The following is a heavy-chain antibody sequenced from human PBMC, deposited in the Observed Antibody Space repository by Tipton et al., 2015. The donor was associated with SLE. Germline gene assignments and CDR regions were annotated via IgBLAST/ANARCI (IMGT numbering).Heavy chain of an antibody. CDR2: IYYSGST. CDR1: GASITRSTYY. CDR3: ARHGVAGVDY. V-gene: IGHV4-39*01. J-gene: IGHJ4*02. Sequence: TLSLTCNVSGASITRSTYYWGWIRQPPGKGLEWIASIYYSGSTYYNPSLKSRVTISIDTSKNHFSLKLTSVTAADTAVYYCARHGVAGVDYWGQGTLVTVSS. D-gene: IGHD2-15*01.